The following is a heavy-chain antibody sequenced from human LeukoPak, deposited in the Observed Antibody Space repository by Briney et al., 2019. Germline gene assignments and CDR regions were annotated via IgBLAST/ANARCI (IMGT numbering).Heavy chain of an antibody. CDR1: GGTFSSYA. Sequence: SVKVSCKASGGTFSSYAISWVRQAPGQGLEWMGGIIPIFGTANYAQKFQGRVTITADESTSTAYTELSSLRSEDTAVYYCASPRGLWFGESGFDYWGQGTLVTVSS. CDR3: ASPRGLWFGESGFDY. J-gene: IGHJ4*02. V-gene: IGHV1-69*13. CDR2: IIPIFGTA. D-gene: IGHD3-10*01.